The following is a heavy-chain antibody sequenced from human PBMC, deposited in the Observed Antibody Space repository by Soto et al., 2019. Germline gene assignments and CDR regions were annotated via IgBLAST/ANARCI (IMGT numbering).Heavy chain of an antibody. J-gene: IGHJ6*02. CDR2: ISYDGSNK. D-gene: IGHD3-10*01. V-gene: IGHV3-30*03. CDR1: GFTFSSYG. CDR3: ATAMALGYYGMDV. Sequence: GGSLRLSCAASGFTFSSYGMHWVRQAPGKGLEWVAVISYDGSNKYYADSVKGRFTISRDNSKNTLYLQMNSLRAEDTAVYYCATAMALGYYGMDVWGQGTTVTVSS.